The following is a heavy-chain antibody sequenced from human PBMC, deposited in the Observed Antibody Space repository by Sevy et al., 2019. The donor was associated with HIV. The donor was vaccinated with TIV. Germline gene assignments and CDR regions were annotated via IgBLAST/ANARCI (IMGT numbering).Heavy chain of an antibody. CDR3: ARGITMVRGANDY. CDR1: GFTFSSYA. J-gene: IGHJ4*02. D-gene: IGHD3-10*01. V-gene: IGHV3-30-3*01. Sequence: GGSLRLSCAASGFTFSSYAMHWVRQAPGKGLEWVAVISYDGSNKYYADSVKGRFTISRDNSKNTLYLQINSLRAEDTAVYYCARGITMVRGANDYWGQGTLVTVSS. CDR2: ISYDGSNK.